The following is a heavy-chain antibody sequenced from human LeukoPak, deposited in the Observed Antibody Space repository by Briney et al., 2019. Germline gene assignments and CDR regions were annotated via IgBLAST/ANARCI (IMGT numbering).Heavy chain of an antibody. CDR1: GFTFSSYSMN. J-gene: IGHJ3*02. D-gene: IGHD2-15*01. Sequence: PGGSLRLSCAASGFTFSSYSMNWVRQAPGKGLEWIGTISDGGSTYYNPSLKSRIIISVDTSKNQFSLQLSSVTAADTAVYYCVRHCCSSPSKRTFDIWGQGTLVAVSS. CDR3: VRHCCSSPSKRTFDI. V-gene: IGHV4-39*01. CDR2: ISDGGST.